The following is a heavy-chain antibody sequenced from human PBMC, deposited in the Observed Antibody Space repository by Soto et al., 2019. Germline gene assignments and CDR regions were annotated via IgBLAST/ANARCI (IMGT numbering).Heavy chain of an antibody. CDR3: ASSLIAARRAFDY. CDR2: IYHSGST. V-gene: IGHV4-30-2*01. CDR1: GGSISSGGYS. J-gene: IGHJ4*02. Sequence: SDTLSLTCAVSGGSISSGGYSWSWIRQPPGKGLEWIGYIYHSGSTYYNPSLKSRVTISVDRSKNQFSLKLSSVTAADAAVYYCASSLIAARRAFDYWGQGTLVTVSS. D-gene: IGHD6-6*01.